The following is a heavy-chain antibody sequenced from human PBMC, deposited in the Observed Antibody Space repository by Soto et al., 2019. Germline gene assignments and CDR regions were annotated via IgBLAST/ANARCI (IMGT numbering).Heavy chain of an antibody. CDR3: ARDREAARPGWFDP. V-gene: IGHV1-18*04. D-gene: IGHD6-6*01. Sequence: QVQLVQSGAEVKKPGASPKVSCKASGYTFTTYGLSWVRQAPGQGLEWMGWISVYNGNTHYARAFEGRVTMTTDTSTSTAYMELRSLRSDDTAVYYCARDREAARPGWFDPWGQGTLVTVSS. CDR2: ISVYNGNT. CDR1: GYTFTTYG. J-gene: IGHJ5*02.